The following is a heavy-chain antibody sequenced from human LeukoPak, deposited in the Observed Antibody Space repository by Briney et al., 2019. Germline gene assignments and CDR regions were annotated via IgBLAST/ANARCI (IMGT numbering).Heavy chain of an antibody. CDR1: GYSISSGYY. CDR3: ARKGIAVASFDY. CDR2: IYHSGST. Sequence: SETLSLTCAVSGYSISSGYYWGWIRQPPGKGLEWIGSIYHSGSTYYNPSLKSRVTISVDTSKNQFSLKLSSVTAADTAMYYCARKGIAVASFDYWGQGTLVTVSS. V-gene: IGHV4-38-2*01. J-gene: IGHJ4*02. D-gene: IGHD6-19*01.